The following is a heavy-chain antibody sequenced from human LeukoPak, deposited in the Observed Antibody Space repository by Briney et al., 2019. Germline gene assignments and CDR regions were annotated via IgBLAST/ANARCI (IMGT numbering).Heavy chain of an antibody. Sequence: GASVKVSCKASGYTFTSYDINWVRQATGQGLEWMGWMNPNSGNTGYAQKFQGRVTITRNTSISTAYMELRSLRSEDTAVYYCARGLLVVPAAKNYYPLGYWGQGTLVTVSS. CDR3: ARGLLVVPAAKNYYPLGY. CDR2: MNPNSGNT. CDR1: GYTFTSYD. V-gene: IGHV1-8*03. J-gene: IGHJ4*02. D-gene: IGHD2-2*01.